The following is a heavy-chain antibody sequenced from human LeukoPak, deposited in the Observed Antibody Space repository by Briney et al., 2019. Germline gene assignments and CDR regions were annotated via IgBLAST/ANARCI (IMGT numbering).Heavy chain of an antibody. CDR2: IYSDNNT. D-gene: IGHD3-16*01. CDR1: GFTVSSNY. CDR3: AREGDESLYYFDY. J-gene: IGHJ4*02. Sequence: SGGSLRLSCAASGFTVSSNYMTWVRQAPGKGLEWVSIIYSDNNTYYTDSVKGRFTISRDNSKNTLYLQMNSLRPEDTAVYYCAREGDESLYYFDYWGQGTLVTVSS. V-gene: IGHV3-53*05.